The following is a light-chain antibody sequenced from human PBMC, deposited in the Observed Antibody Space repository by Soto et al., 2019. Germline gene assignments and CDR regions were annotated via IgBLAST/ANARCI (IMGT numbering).Light chain of an antibody. CDR1: QSVSSSY. J-gene: IGKJ3*01. CDR3: QQYGSLFT. CDR2: GAS. V-gene: IGKV3-20*01. Sequence: EIVLTQSPGTLSSSAGERATLSCRASQSVSSSYVAWYQKKPGQAPRLLIYGASITATGITDRFSGSVSGKDFTLISSRLEPDYFAVYYCQQYGSLFTFGPGTKVDIK.